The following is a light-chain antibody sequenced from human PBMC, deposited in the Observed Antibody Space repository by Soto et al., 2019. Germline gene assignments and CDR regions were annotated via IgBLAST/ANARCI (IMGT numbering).Light chain of an antibody. CDR3: QQYNSDPLT. V-gene: IGKV1-5*01. Sequence: DIQMTQSPSTLSASIRDRVTITCRASQKISGWLAWYQQKPGKAPKLLIYDASSLQSGVPSRFSGSGSGTEFTLTFSSLQPDDFATYYCQQYNSDPLTFGQGTKVEIK. CDR2: DAS. CDR1: QKISGW. J-gene: IGKJ1*01.